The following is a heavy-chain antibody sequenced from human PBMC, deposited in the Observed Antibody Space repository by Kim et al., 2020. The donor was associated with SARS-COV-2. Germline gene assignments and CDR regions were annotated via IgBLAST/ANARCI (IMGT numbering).Heavy chain of an antibody. V-gene: IGHV3-23*01. CDR1: GLTFSSYS. D-gene: IGHD2-8*02. CDR2: ISGRGGST. Sequence: GGSLRLSCAASGLTFSSYSMSWVRQAPGKGLEWVSAISGRGGSTYYAYSATGRFTISIDNSKNTLYLQMNILRPKATATSYCAKVRARLLVYSYYVMD. J-gene: IGHJ6*01. CDR3: AKVRARLLVYSYYVMD.